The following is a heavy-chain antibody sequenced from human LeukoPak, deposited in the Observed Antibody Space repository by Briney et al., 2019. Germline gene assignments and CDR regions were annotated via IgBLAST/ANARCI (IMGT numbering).Heavy chain of an antibody. V-gene: IGHV4-59*01. CDR1: GGSMSSYY. Sequence: PETLCLTCTVSGGSMSSYYWSWIWQPPGKGLEWIGYIYYSGTTSYNPSLKGRVTLSIDTSNNHFALKVRSVTAGDTAMYYCARGWPDYYSMDIWGPGSTVTVSS. J-gene: IGHJ6*02. CDR3: ARGWPDYYSMDI. CDR2: IYYSGTT. D-gene: IGHD2-15*01.